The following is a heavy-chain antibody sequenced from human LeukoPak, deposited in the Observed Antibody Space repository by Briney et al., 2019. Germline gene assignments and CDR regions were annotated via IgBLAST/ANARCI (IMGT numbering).Heavy chain of an antibody. D-gene: IGHD6-13*01. Sequence: GGSLRLSCAASGFTFSSYAMHWVRQAPGKGLEWVAVISYDGSNKYYADSVKGRFTISRDNSKNTLYLQLNSLRAEDTAVYYCAREVAVAGTPLDYWGQGTLVTVSS. CDR1: GFTFSSYA. CDR3: AREVAVAGTPLDY. J-gene: IGHJ4*02. CDR2: ISYDGSNK. V-gene: IGHV3-30-3*01.